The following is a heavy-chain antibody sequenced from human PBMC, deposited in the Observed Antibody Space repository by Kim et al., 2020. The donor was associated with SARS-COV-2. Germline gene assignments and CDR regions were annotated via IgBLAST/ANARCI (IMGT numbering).Heavy chain of an antibody. D-gene: IGHD6-13*01. CDR2: ISLLGETT. CDR3: AKAHWQHEMAFDS. CDR1: GFTFRHFA. Sequence: GGSLRLSCNASGFTFRHFAMSWVRQAPGKGLEWVSSISLLGETTHYADSAKGRFTLSRDNSKNTVYLQMNSLRAEDTAFYYCAKAHWQHEMAFDSLGQG. J-gene: IGHJ4*02. V-gene: IGHV3-23*01.